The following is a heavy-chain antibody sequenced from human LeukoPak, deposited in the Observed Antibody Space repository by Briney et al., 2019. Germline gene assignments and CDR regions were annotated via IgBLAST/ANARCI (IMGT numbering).Heavy chain of an antibody. CDR3: ARAGFRYSSSWYYYGMDV. J-gene: IGHJ6*02. V-gene: IGHV4-30-4*01. CDR1: GGSISSGDYY. Sequence: SQTLSLTCAVSGGSISSGDYYWSWIRQPPGKGLEWIGYIYYSGSTYYNPSLMSRVTISVDTSKNQFSLKLSSVTAADTAVYYCARAGFRYSSSWYYYGMDVWGQGTTVTVSS. CDR2: IYYSGST. D-gene: IGHD6-13*01.